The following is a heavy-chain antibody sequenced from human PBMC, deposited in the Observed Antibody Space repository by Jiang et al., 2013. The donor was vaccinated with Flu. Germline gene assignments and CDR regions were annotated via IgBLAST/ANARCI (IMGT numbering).Heavy chain of an antibody. J-gene: IGHJ4*02. CDR3: ARMRADTLDY. D-gene: IGHD3-16*01. V-gene: IGHV2-70*01. Sequence: ALIDWDDXKYYSTSLKTRLTISKDTSKNQVVLTMTNMDPVDTATYYCARMRADTLDYWGQGTLVTVSS. CDR2: IDWDDXK.